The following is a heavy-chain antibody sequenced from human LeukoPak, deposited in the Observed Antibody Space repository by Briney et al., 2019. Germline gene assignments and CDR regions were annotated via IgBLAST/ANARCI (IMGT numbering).Heavy chain of an antibody. D-gene: IGHD3-10*01. CDR1: GGSFSDYY. CDR2: INHSGST. CDR3: ARGTFMGWFGEFTPNFDY. Sequence: PSETLSLTCAVYGGSFSDYYWSWIRQPPGKGLECIGEINHSGSTNYNPSLKSRVTISVDTSKNQFSLKLSSVTAADTAVYYCARGTFMGWFGEFTPNFDYWGQGTLVTVSS. J-gene: IGHJ4*02. V-gene: IGHV4-34*01.